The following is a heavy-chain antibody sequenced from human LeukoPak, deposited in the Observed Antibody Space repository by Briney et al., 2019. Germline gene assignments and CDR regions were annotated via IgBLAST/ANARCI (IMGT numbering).Heavy chain of an antibody. J-gene: IGHJ3*02. D-gene: IGHD1-26*01. Sequence: GGSLRLSCAGSGFTFSTYWMSWVRQAPGKGLEWVANIKNDGSETYYVDSVKGRFTISRDNSKNTLYLQMNSLRAEDTAVYYCARVVGAILVAFDIWGQGTMVTVSS. V-gene: IGHV3-7*01. CDR1: GFTFSTYW. CDR2: IKNDGSET. CDR3: ARVVGAILVAFDI.